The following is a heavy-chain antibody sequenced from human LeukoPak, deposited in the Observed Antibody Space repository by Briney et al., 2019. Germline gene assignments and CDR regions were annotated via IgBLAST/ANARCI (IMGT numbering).Heavy chain of an antibody. Sequence: GGSLRFSCAASGFTFSSYAMSWVRQPPGKGLEWVSTISASGGRTNYADSVKGRFTISRDNAKNTLYLQMNSLRAEDTAVYYCARALTTVTNYWGQGTLVTVSS. J-gene: IGHJ4*02. CDR3: ARALTTVTNY. CDR1: GFTFSSYA. CDR2: ISASGGRT. V-gene: IGHV3-23*01. D-gene: IGHD4-17*01.